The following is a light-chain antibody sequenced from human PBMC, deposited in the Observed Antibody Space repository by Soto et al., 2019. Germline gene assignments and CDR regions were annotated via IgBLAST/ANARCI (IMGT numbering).Light chain of an antibody. J-gene: IGKJ1*01. CDR3: QQYNIRRQWT. Sequence: EIVMTQSPATLSVSPGERATLSCRASQSVSSNLAWYQQKPGQAPRLLIYGASTRATGIPARFSGSGSGTEFTHTIISRQSEHFAVYYCQQYNIRRQWTFGQGTKVKIK. V-gene: IGKV3-15*01. CDR1: QSVSSN. CDR2: GAS.